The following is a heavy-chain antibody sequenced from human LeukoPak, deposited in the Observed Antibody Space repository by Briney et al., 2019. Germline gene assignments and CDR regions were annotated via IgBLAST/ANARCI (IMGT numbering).Heavy chain of an antibody. V-gene: IGHV4-4*02. Sequence: SETLSLTCAVSGGSISSSNWWSWVRQPPGKGLEWIGEIYHSGSTNYNPSLKSRVTISVDKSKNQFSLKLSSVTAADTAFYYCARDVYYYDSSGYLSFDYWGQGTLVTVSS. CDR1: GGSISSSNW. CDR2: IYHSGST. D-gene: IGHD3-22*01. CDR3: ARDVYYYDSSGYLSFDY. J-gene: IGHJ4*02.